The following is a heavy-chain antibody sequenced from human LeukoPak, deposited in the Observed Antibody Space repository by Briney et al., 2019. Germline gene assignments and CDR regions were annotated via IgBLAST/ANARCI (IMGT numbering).Heavy chain of an antibody. J-gene: IGHJ4*02. CDR2: IYYSGST. CDR3: ARDGEFGQNNYFDY. V-gene: IGHV4-39*07. Sequence: SETLSLTCTVSGGSISSSSYYWGWIRQPPGKGLEWIGSIYYSGSTYYNPSLKGRVTISVDTSKNQFSLKLSSVTAADTAVYYCARDGEFGQNNYFDYWGQGTLVTVSS. CDR1: GGSISSSSYY. D-gene: IGHD2/OR15-2a*01.